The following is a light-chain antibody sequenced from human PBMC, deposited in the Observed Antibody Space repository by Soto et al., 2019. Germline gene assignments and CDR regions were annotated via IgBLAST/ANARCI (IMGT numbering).Light chain of an antibody. Sequence: EIVLTQSPGTLSLSPGERATLSCRASQSVSTNYLAGYQRKPGQAPRLLIYGASSRATDIPNRFSGSGAGKDFTLNITRLKAEDFAVYYCQQYGSSPPTFGQGTKVEIK. J-gene: IGKJ1*01. CDR3: QQYGSSPPT. CDR1: QSVSTNY. CDR2: GAS. V-gene: IGKV3-20*01.